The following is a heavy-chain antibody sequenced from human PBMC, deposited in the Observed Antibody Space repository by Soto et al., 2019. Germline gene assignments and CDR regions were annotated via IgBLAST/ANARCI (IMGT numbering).Heavy chain of an antibody. D-gene: IGHD3-22*01. CDR3: ARNRVYYDSSGYQSEYFDY. CDR2: INPSGVST. V-gene: IGHV1-46*01. Sequence: ASVKVSCKASGYTFTSYYMHWVRQAPGQGLEWMGIINPSGVSTSYAQKFQGRVTMTRDTSTSTVYMELSSLRSEDTAVYYCARNRVYYDSSGYQSEYFDYWGQGTLVTVSS. CDR1: GYTFTSYY. J-gene: IGHJ4*02.